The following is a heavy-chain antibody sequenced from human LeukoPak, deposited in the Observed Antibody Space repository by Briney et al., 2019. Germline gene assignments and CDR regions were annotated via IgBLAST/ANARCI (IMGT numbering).Heavy chain of an antibody. V-gene: IGHV4-59*08. CDR3: ARHLNNWGDDCYICDY. Sequence: PSETLSLTCTVPGGSIFSYYWRWIRQPPGKGLERMGHILYSGRANYNTYPKSRATIPVDTTKNQFSLRVNSAAAADTTVSYCARHLNNWGDDCYICDYWGQGTLVSVSS. CDR2: ILYSGRA. J-gene: IGHJ4*02. D-gene: IGHD2-21*01. CDR1: GGSIFSYY.